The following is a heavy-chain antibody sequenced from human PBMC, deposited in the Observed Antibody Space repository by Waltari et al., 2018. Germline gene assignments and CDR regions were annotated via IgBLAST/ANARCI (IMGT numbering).Heavy chain of an antibody. D-gene: IGHD2-15*01. J-gene: IGHJ4*02. CDR1: GFTFSSYW. V-gene: IGHV3-74*01. CDR2: INSDGSST. Sequence: EVQLVESGGGLVQPGGSLRLSCAASGFTFSSYWMHWVRQAPGKGLGWFSRINSDGSSTSYPDSVQGRFTISRDNANNTLYLQMTSLSAEDTAVYYCARDVRRYCSGGSCYSLHRWGQGTLVTVSS. CDR3: ARDVRRYCSGGSCYSLHR.